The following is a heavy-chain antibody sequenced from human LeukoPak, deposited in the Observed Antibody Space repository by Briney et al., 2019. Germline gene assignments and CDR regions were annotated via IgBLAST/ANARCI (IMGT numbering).Heavy chain of an antibody. J-gene: IGHJ4*02. CDR2: IKKTGSGT. CDR1: GFTFSHFW. D-gene: IGHD2-15*01. V-gene: IGHV3-7*01. CDR3: AREDGYCSGGNCYSYFDS. Sequence: GGSLRLSCAASGFTFSHFWMSWVRQAPGKGLEWVAYIKKTGSGTYYVDSVKGRFTITRDNTRNSLFLQMYSLRAEDTAVYFCAREDGYCSGGNCYSYFDSWGQGTLVTVSS.